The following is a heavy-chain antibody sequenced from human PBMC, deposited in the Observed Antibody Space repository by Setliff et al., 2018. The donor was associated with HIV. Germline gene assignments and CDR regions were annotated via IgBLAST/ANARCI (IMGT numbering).Heavy chain of an antibody. CDR2: INAGTGDI. CDR3: ARGADVRTVESAFDI. J-gene: IGHJ3*02. Sequence: GASVKISCKGSGYAFVTYDMHWVRQAPGQRLEWMGWINAGTGDIEYSQKFQGRVTITRDRSANTVYMELIRLTSADTAVYYCARGADVRTVESAFDIWGQGTTGTVS. V-gene: IGHV1-3*01. D-gene: IGHD4-4*01. CDR1: GYAFVTYD.